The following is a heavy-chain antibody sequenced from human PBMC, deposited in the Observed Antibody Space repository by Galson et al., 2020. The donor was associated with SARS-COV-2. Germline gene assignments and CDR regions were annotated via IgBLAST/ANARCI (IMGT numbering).Heavy chain of an antibody. V-gene: IGHV3-30-3*01. D-gene: IGHD3-10*01. Sequence: TGGSLRLSCAASGFTFSSYAMHWVRQAPGKGLEWVAVISYDGSNKYYADSVNGRFTISRDNSKNTLYLQMNSLRAEDTAVYYCARDLWFGENVLYYYYYGMDVWGQGTTVTVSS. CDR2: ISYDGSNK. CDR1: GFTFSSYA. J-gene: IGHJ6*02. CDR3: ARDLWFGENVLYYYYYGMDV.